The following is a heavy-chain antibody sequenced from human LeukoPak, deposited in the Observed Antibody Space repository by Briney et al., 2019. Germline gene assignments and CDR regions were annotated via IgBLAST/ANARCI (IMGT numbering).Heavy chain of an antibody. CDR3: AADTHGSGSYYD. J-gene: IGHJ4*02. CDR1: GFTFTSSA. D-gene: IGHD3-10*01. CDR2: IVVGSGNT. Sequence: GASVKVSCKASGFTFTSSAVQWVRRARGQRLEWIGWIVVGSGNTNYAQKFQERVTITRDMSTSTAYMELSSLRSEDTAVYYCAADTHGSGSYYDWGQGTLVTVSS. V-gene: IGHV1-58*01.